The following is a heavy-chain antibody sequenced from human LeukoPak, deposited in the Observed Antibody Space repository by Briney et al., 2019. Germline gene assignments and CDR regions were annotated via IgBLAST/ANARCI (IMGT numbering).Heavy chain of an antibody. Sequence: GGSLRLSCAASGFTLDDFAMHWVRQAPGKGLEWVSLISGDGRDTYYADSVKGRFTISRDNSKNSLYLQMNSLTTEDTALYYCAKYGNYDYYFYLYYMDFWGNGTTVTVSS. CDR3: AKYGNYDYYFYLYYMDF. CDR1: GFTLDDFA. J-gene: IGHJ6*03. V-gene: IGHV3-43*02. D-gene: IGHD4-11*01. CDR2: ISGDGRDT.